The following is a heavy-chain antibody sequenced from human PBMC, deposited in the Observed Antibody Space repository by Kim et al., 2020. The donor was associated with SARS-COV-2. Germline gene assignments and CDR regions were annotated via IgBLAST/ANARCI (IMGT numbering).Heavy chain of an antibody. V-gene: IGHV4-34*01. CDR2: INHSGST. CDR3: ARVRLITMVRGGSYMDV. CDR1: GGSFSGYY. J-gene: IGHJ6*02. D-gene: IGHD3-10*01. Sequence: SETLSLTCAVYGGSFSGYYWSWIRQPPGKGLEWIGEINHSGSTNYNPSLKSRVTISVDTSKNQFSLKLSSVTAADTAVYYCARVRLITMVRGGSYMDVWGQGTTVTVSS.